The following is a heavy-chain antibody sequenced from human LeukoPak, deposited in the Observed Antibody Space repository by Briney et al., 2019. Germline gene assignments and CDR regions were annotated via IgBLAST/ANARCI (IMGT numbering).Heavy chain of an antibody. V-gene: IGHV4-4*07. D-gene: IGHD3-10*01. CDR2: IYTSGST. J-gene: IGHJ5*02. Sequence: SETLSLTRTVSGGSISSYYWSWIRQPAGKGLEWIGRIYTSGSTNYNPSLKSRVTMSVDTSKNQFSLKLSSVTAADTAVYYCARDDKPTRYYYGSGSSNWFDPWGQGTLVTVSS. CDR3: ARDDKPTRYYYGSGSSNWFDP. CDR1: GGSISSYY.